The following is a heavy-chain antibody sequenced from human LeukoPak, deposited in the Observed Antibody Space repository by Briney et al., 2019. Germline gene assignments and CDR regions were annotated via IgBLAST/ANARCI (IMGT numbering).Heavy chain of an antibody. CDR2: ISAYNGNT. CDR1: GYTFTSYG. D-gene: IGHD3-22*01. J-gene: IGHJ4*02. V-gene: IGHV1-18*01. Sequence: ASVKVSCKVSGYTFTSYGISWVRQAPGQGLEWMGWISAYNGNTNYAQKLQGRVTMTTDTSTSTAYMELRSLRSDDTAVYYCARAHLWGVSSGYYLNYWGQGTLVTVSS. CDR3: ARAHLWGVSSGYYLNY.